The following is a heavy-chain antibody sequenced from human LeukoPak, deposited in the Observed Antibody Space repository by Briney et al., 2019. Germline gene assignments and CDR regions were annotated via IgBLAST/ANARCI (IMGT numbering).Heavy chain of an antibody. V-gene: IGHV3-30-3*01. CDR2: ISYDGSNK. Sequence: GGSLRLSCAASGFTFSSYAMHWVRQAPGKGLEWVAVISYDGSNKYYADSVKGRFTISRDNSENTLYLQMNSLRAEDTAVYYCARSAESYYYDSSGYYPFDYWGQGTLVTVSS. J-gene: IGHJ4*02. CDR3: ARSAESYYYDSSGYYPFDY. D-gene: IGHD3-22*01. CDR1: GFTFSSYA.